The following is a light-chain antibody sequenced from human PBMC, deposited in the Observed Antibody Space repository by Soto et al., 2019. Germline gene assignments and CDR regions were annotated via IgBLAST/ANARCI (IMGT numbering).Light chain of an antibody. CDR1: QSISYY. CDR2: AAS. Sequence: DIQMTQSPSSLSASVGDRVTITCRASQSISYYLHWYQQKPGKAPKLLIYAASNLQSGVPSKFSASGSGTDFTLTLNSLQPEDFATYYCQQYGSSPGTFGQGTKVDIK. V-gene: IGKV1-39*01. J-gene: IGKJ1*01. CDR3: QQYGSSPGT.